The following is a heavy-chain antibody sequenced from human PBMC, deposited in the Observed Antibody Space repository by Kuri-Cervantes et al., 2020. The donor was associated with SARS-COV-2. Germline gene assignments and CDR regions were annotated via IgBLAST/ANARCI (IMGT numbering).Heavy chain of an antibody. V-gene: IGHV4-59*12. CDR3: ARVFPYCSSPSCYTDYYYYCMDV. CDR1: GGSISSYY. J-gene: IGHJ6*03. D-gene: IGHD2-2*01. CDR2: IYYSGST. Sequence: SETLSLTCTVSGGSISSYYWSWIRQPPGKGLEWIGYIYYSGSTNYNPSLKSRVTISVDTSKNQFSLKLSSVTAADTAVYYCARVFPYCSSPSCYTDYYYYCMDVWGKGTTVTVSS.